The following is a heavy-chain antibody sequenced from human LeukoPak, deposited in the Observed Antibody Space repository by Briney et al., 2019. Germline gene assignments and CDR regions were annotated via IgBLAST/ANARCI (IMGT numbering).Heavy chain of an antibody. V-gene: IGHV3-53*01. J-gene: IGHJ6*04. Sequence: PGGSLRLSCAASGLTVSSNYMSWVRQAPGKGLEWVSVIYSGGSTYYAESVKGRFTISRDNSKNTLYLQMKSLRAEDTAVYYCAREFEVAGLAVDVWGKGTTVTVSS. CDR3: AREFEVAGLAVDV. CDR1: GLTVSSNY. CDR2: IYSGGST. D-gene: IGHD6-19*01.